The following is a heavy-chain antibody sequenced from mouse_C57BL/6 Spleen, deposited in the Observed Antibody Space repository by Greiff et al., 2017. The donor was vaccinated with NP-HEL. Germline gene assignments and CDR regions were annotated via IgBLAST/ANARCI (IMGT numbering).Heavy chain of an antibody. V-gene: IGHV1-52*01. D-gene: IGHD4-1*01. J-gene: IGHJ2*01. CDR2: IDPSDSET. CDR3: ARGKLAGTPDY. Sequence: VQLQQSGAELVRPGSSVKLSCKASGYTFTSYWMHWVKQRPIQGLEWIGNIDPSDSETHYNQKFKDKATLTVDKSSSTAYMQLSSLTSEDSAVYYCARGKLAGTPDYWGQGTTLTVSS. CDR1: GYTFTSYW.